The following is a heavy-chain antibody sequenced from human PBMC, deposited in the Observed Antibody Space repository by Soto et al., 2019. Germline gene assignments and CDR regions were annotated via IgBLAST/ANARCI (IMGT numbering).Heavy chain of an antibody. CDR1: GVSLTSGNW. Sequence: SETLSLTCAVSGVSLTSGNWWTWFRESPQRGLEYIGEIFHDGTANYYPSFERRVAMSVDTSRNQFSLKLTSVTAADTAVYFCARLVYDTRLNYMYFDFWGPGTLVTVSS. D-gene: IGHD3-10*01. J-gene: IGHJ4*02. CDR2: IFHDGTA. CDR3: ARLVYDTRLNYMYFDF. V-gene: IGHV4-4*02.